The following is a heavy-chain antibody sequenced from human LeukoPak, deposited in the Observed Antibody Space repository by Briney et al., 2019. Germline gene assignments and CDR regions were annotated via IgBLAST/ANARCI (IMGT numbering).Heavy chain of an antibody. CDR3: ARGGTTVTRLDAFDI. CDR1: GYTFTSYD. D-gene: IGHD4-17*01. V-gene: IGHV1-8*01. Sequence: ASVKVSCKASGYTFTSYDINWVRQATGQGLEWIGWMNPNSGNTGYAQKFQGRVTMTRNTSISTAYMELSSLRSEDTAVYYCARGGTTVTRLDAFDIWGQGTMVTVSS. CDR2: MNPNSGNT. J-gene: IGHJ3*02.